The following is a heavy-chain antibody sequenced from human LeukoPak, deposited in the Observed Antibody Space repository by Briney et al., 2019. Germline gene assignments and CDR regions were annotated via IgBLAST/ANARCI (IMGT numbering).Heavy chain of an antibody. CDR3: ARATSGSYLGY. CDR1: GFTFSSYS. V-gene: IGHV3-21*01. J-gene: IGHJ4*02. Sequence: GGSLRLSCAASGFTFSSYSMNWVRQAPGKGLEWVSSISSSSSYIYHADSVKGRFTISRDNAKNSLYLQMNSLRAEDTAVYYCARATSGSYLGYWGQGTLVTVSS. CDR2: ISSSSSYI. D-gene: IGHD1-26*01.